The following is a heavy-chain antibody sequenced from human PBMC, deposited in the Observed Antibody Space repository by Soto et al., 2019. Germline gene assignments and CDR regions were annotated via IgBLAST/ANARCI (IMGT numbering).Heavy chain of an antibody. D-gene: IGHD3-10*01. CDR1: GYTFTSHG. V-gene: IGHV1-18*01. CDR3: ARMVRGSNIDYYYYMDV. J-gene: IGHJ6*03. Sequence: QVHLVQSGGEVKKPGASVKVSCKASGYTFTSHGISWVRQAPGHGLEWMGWISAHNGDTNYAQKLQGSVTLTTDTPTYTAYMELRGLRSEDTAVYYCARMVRGSNIDYYYYMDVWGKGTTVTVSS. CDR2: ISAHNGDT.